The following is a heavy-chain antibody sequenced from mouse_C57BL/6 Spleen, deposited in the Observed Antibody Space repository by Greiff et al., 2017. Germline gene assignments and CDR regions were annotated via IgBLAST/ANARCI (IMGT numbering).Heavy chain of an antibody. CDR3: ARSLYYYGSSQPGDY. J-gene: IGHJ2*01. D-gene: IGHD1-1*01. CDR2: IHPNSGST. Sequence: QVQLQQPGAELVKPGASVKLSCKASGYTFTSYWMHWVKQRPGQGLEWIGMIHPNSGSTNYNEKFKSKATLTVDKSSSTAYMQLSSLTSEDSAVYYCARSLYYYGSSQPGDYWGQGTTLTVSS. V-gene: IGHV1-64*01. CDR1: GYTFTSYW.